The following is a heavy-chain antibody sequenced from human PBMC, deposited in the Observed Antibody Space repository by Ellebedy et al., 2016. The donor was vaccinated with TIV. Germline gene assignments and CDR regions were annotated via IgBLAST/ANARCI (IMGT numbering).Heavy chain of an antibody. J-gene: IGHJ6*03. D-gene: IGHD3-10*01. CDR3: AKDPYYYGSGNYMDV. CDR2: ISGSGGST. V-gene: IGHV3-23*01. CDR1: GFTFSSYA. Sequence: GESLKISCAASGFTFSSYAMSWVRQAPGKGLEWVSAISGSGGSTYYADSVKGRFTISRDNSKNTLYLQMNSLRAEDTAVYYCAKDPYYYGSGNYMDVWGKGATVTVSS.